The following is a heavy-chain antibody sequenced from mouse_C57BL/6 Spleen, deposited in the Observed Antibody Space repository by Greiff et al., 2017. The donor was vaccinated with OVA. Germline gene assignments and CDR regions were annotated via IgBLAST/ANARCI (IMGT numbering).Heavy chain of an antibody. V-gene: IGHV10-1*01. D-gene: IGHD1-1*01. CDR3: ERQPYYGSSPYAMDY. Sequence: EVQLVESGGGLVQPKGSLKLSCAASGFSFNTYAMNWVRQAPGKGLEWVARIRSKSNNYATYYADSVKDRFTISRDDSESMLYLQMNNLKTEDTAMYYCERQPYYGSSPYAMDYWGQGTSVTVSS. J-gene: IGHJ4*01. CDR1: GFSFNTYA. CDR2: IRSKSNNYAT.